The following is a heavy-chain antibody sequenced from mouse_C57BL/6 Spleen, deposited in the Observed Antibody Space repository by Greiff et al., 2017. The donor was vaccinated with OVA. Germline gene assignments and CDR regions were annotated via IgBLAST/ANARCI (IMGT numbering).Heavy chain of an antibody. CDR2: IHPNSGST. Sequence: QVQLKQPGAELVKPGASVKLSCKASGYTFTSYWMHWVKQRPGQGLEWIGMIHPNSGSTNYNEKFKSKATLTVDKSSSTAYMQLSSLTSEDSAVYYCARLGVNHLDYWGQGTTLTVSS. V-gene: IGHV1-64*01. D-gene: IGHD2-2*01. CDR3: ARLGVNHLDY. CDR1: GYTFTSYW. J-gene: IGHJ2*01.